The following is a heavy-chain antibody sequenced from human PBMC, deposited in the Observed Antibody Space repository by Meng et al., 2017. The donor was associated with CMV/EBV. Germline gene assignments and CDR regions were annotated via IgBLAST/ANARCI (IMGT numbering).Heavy chain of an antibody. V-gene: IGHV3-23*01. D-gene: IGHD6-19*01. Sequence: GESLKISCAASGFTFSSYAMSWVRQAPGKGLEWVSAISGGGGSTYYADSVKGRFTISRDNSKNTLYLQMNSLKTEDTAVYYCTPGAVAGGEYYYYGMDVWGQGTTVTVSS. CDR3: TPGAVAGGEYYYYGMDV. J-gene: IGHJ6*02. CDR1: GFTFSSYA. CDR2: ISGGGGST.